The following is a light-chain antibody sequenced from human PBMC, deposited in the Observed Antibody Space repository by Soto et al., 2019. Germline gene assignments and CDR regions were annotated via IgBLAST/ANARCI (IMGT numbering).Light chain of an antibody. CDR3: QQTYSTPYT. CDR1: QRITTY. V-gene: IGKV1-39*01. J-gene: IGKJ2*01. CDR2: TAG. Sequence: IQMTQSPSSLSASVGDRVTITCRASQRITTYLKWYQQKPGKAPKLLISTAGTLQGGVPSRFIGSGSGTDFTLTITALRPEDFATYFCQQTYSTPYTFGLGTKLEIK.